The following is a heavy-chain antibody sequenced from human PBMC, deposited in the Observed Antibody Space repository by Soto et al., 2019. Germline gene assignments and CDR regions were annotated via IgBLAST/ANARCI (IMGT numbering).Heavy chain of an antibody. CDR2: IDPSDSYT. CDR3: ARQAVADYAFDI. Sequence: GESLKISCKGSGYSSTSYWISWVRQMPGKGLEWMGRIDPSDSYTNYSPSFQGHVTISADKSISTAYLQWSSLKASDTAMYYCARQAVADYAFDIWGQGTMVTVSS. CDR1: GYSSTSYW. D-gene: IGHD6-19*01. J-gene: IGHJ3*02. V-gene: IGHV5-10-1*01.